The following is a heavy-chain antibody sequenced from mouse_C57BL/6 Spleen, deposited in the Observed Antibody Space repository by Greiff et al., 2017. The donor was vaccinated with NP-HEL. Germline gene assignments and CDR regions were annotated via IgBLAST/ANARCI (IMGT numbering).Heavy chain of an antibody. V-gene: IGHV5-16*01. CDR3: ARSIGDAMDY. CDR2: INYDGSST. D-gene: IGHD2-14*01. CDR1: GFTFSDYY. J-gene: IGHJ4*01. Sequence: EVKLVESEGGLVQPGSSMKLSCTASGFTFSDYYMAWVRQVPEKGLEWVANINYDGSSTYYLDSLKSRFIISRDNAKNILYLQMSSLKSEDTATYYCARSIGDAMDYWGQGTSVTVSS.